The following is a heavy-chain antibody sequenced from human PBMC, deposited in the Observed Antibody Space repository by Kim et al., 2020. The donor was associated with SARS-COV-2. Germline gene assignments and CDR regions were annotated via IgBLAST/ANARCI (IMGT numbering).Heavy chain of an antibody. CDR3: ARRIRGNSFSD. D-gene: IGHD6-13*01. V-gene: IGHV4-59*13. CDR2: IFYSGST. Sequence: SETLSLTCTVSGGSINSDYWSWIRQPPGKGLEWIGYIFYSGSTNYNPSLKSRVTLSVDTSNVQFSLKLTSVTAADTAVYYCARRIRGNSFSDSGQGALVTVSS. CDR1: GGSINSDY. J-gene: IGHJ4*02.